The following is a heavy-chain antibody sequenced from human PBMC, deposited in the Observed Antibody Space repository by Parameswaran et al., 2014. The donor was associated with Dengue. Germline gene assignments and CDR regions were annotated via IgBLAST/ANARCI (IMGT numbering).Heavy chain of an antibody. J-gene: IGHJ6*04. CDR3: ARDTPEYSGYVKFYGMDV. V-gene: IGHV1-46*01. D-gene: IGHD5-12*01. CDR2: INPSGGST. Sequence: WVRQAPGQGLEWMGIINPSGGSTSYAQKFQGRVTMTRDTSTSTVYMELSSLRSEDTAVYYCARDTPEYSGYVKFYGMDVWAKDHGHRLL.